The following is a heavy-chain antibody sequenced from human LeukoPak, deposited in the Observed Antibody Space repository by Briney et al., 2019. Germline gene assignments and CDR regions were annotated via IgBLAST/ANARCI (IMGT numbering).Heavy chain of an antibody. Sequence: PSETLSLTCTVSGGSISDYYWSWIRQPPGKGLEWIGYIYYSGITNYNPSLKTRVTILVDTSKNHFSLKLSSVTAADTAVYYCARARRDVAEAMDWGQGTLVTVSS. V-gene: IGHV4-59*08. CDR3: ARARRDVAEAMD. J-gene: IGHJ4*02. CDR1: GGSISDYY. CDR2: IYYSGIT. D-gene: IGHD1-14*01.